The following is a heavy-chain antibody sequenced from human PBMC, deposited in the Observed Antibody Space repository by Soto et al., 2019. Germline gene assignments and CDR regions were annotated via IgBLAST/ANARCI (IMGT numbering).Heavy chain of an antibody. J-gene: IGHJ4*02. V-gene: IGHV3-23*01. CDR3: AKDPNGDYIGAFDS. Sequence: EVQLLESGGGLVRPGGSLRLSCVGSGFTFSTYAMTWVRQAPGKGLEWVSAISVGGGITKYADSVKGRFTISRDNSKNTLYLQMNSRRAEDTARYYCAKDPNGDYIGAFDSWGQGTLVTVSS. CDR2: ISVGGGIT. D-gene: IGHD4-17*01. CDR1: GFTFSTYA.